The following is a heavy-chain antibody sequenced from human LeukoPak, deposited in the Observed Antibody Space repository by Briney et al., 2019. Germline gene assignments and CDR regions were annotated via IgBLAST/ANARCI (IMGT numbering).Heavy chain of an antibody. Sequence: ESGPPLVKPTQTLTLTCSFSGFSLTSSGVAVGWIRQPPGKALEWLALIYWHDDKRYSPSLLSRLTISKDASKNHVFLTMTNMDPADTGAYYCAHRLTAALMDVWGKGTTVTVSS. CDR2: IYWHDDK. J-gene: IGHJ6*03. D-gene: IGHD6-13*01. CDR1: GFSLTSSGVA. CDR3: AHRLTAALMDV. V-gene: IGHV2-5*01.